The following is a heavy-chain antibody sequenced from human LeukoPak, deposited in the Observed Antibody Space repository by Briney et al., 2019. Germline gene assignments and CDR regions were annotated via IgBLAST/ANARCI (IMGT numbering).Heavy chain of an antibody. Sequence: GGSLRLSCAASAFPFDDYAMHWVRQAPGKGLEWVSCISSSSSTIYYADSVKGRFTISRDNAKNSLYLQMNSLRAEDTAVYYCARDREYCSSTSCSTTAAFDYWGQGTLVTVSS. CDR1: AFPFDDYA. D-gene: IGHD2-2*01. J-gene: IGHJ4*02. CDR3: ARDREYCSSTSCSTTAAFDY. V-gene: IGHV3-48*01. CDR2: ISSSSSTI.